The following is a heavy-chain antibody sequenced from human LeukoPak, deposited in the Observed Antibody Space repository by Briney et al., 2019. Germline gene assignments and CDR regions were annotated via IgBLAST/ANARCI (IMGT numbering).Heavy chain of an antibody. V-gene: IGHV4-34*01. CDR2: INHSGST. Sequence: SETLSLTCAGYGGSFSGYYWSWIRQPPGKGVEWIGEINHSGSTNYNPSLKSRVTISVDTSKNQFSLKLSSVTAADTAVYYCARRITIVATINVWGKGTTVTVSS. D-gene: IGHD5-12*01. CDR3: ARRITIVATINV. J-gene: IGHJ6*04. CDR1: GGSFSGYY.